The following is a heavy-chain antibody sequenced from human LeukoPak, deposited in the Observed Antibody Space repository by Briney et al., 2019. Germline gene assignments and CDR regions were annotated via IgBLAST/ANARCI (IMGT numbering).Heavy chain of an antibody. CDR2: INDNGRST. CDR3: AKVGSRWEFDY. CDR1: GFTFSSYA. Sequence: GGSLRLSCAVSGFTFSSYAMSWVRQAPGKGLEWVSAINDNGRSTYYADSVKGRFTISRDNSKNTLYLQMNSLRAEDTAVYYCAKVGSRWEFDYWGQGTLVTVSS. D-gene: IGHD5-24*01. V-gene: IGHV3-23*01. J-gene: IGHJ4*02.